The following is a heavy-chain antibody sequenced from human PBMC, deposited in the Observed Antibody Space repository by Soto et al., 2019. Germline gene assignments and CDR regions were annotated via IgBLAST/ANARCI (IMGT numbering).Heavy chain of an antibody. CDR3: ARSVAVPRANIDY. D-gene: IGHD3-3*01. CDR2: VYYTGIT. J-gene: IGHJ4*02. Sequence: SETLSLTCSGSGGSISGSYCSWIRQSPGKGLEWLGYVYYTGITNYSPSLRSRVSISVDTSKNEFSLRLSSVTAADTAVYFCARSVAVPRANIDYCRQGTQVNVS. V-gene: IGHV4-59*01. CDR1: GGSISGSY.